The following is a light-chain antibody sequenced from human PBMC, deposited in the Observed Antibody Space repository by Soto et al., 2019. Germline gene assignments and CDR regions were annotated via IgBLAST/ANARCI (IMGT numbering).Light chain of an antibody. CDR2: ATS. V-gene: IGKV1-39*01. CDR3: QQSYTTPWT. J-gene: IGKJ1*01. Sequence: DIQMTQSPSSLPASVGARVTITCRASQRISTYLNWYQQTPGKAPKLLIYATSSLQSGVPSRFSGSASGTDFTLTISSLQPEDFATYYCQQSYTTPWTFGQGTKVDI. CDR1: QRISTY.